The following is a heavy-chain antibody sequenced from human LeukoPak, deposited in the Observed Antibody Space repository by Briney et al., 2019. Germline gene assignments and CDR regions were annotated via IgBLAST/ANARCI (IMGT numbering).Heavy chain of an antibody. Sequence: GGSLRLSCAASGFTFSSYSMNWVRQAPGKGLEWVSSISSSSSYIYYADSVKGRFTISRDNAKNSLHLQMNSLRAEDTAVYYCARGGYCSSTSCYFWFDPWGQGTLVTVSS. CDR2: ISSSSSYI. D-gene: IGHD2-2*01. V-gene: IGHV3-21*01. CDR3: ARGGYCSSTSCYFWFDP. J-gene: IGHJ5*02. CDR1: GFTFSSYS.